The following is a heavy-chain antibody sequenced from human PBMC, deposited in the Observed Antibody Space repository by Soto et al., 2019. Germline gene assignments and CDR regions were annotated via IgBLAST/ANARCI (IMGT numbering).Heavy chain of an antibody. CDR2: ISYSGNS. J-gene: IGHJ1*01. CDR1: GGSISRPGYY. Sequence: QMQLQESGPGLVKPSQTLSLICSVSGGSISRPGYYWAWIRQHPARGLEWIGSISYSGNSNHNPSLQSRLIRCVNTSQNGFSQRLNSVTAADTAVYYCARLRRDVSGFRDLWGEGARVTVSS. D-gene: IGHD3-22*01. CDR3: ARLRRDVSGFRDL. V-gene: IGHV4-31*03.